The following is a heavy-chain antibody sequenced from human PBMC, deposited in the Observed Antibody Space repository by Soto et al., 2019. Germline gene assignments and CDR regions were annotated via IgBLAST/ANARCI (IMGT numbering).Heavy chain of an antibody. V-gene: IGHV4-59*01. Sequence: LSLTCTVSGGSISSYYWSWIRQPPGKGLEWIGYIYYSGSTNYNPSLKSRVTISVDTSKNQFSLKMSSVTAADTAVYYCARLATRYYFDYWGQGTLVTVSS. CDR3: ARLATRYYFDY. D-gene: IGHD1-1*01. CDR2: IYYSGST. CDR1: GGSISSYY. J-gene: IGHJ4*02.